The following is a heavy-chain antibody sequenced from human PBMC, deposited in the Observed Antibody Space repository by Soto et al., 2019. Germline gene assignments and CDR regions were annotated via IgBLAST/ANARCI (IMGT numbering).Heavy chain of an antibody. CDR2: INTDGSIT. CDR3: VRFIVPAVPTDY. Sequence: GGSLRLSCAASGFTFSTYWMHWVRQAPGKGLVWVSRINTDGSITDYADSVKGRFTISRDNAKNTLYLQMNSLRAEDTAIYHCVRFIVPAVPTDYWGRGTLVTVSS. J-gene: IGHJ4*02. D-gene: IGHD2-2*01. CDR1: GFTFSTYW. V-gene: IGHV3-74*01.